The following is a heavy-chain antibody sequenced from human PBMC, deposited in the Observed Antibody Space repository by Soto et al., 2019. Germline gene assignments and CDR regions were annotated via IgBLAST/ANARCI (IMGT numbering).Heavy chain of an antibody. J-gene: IGHJ3*02. CDR2: IKQDGSEK. CDR1: GFTFSSYW. CDR3: ARDTLTGTESPDAFDI. Sequence: GGSLRLSCAASGFTFSSYWMSWVRQAPGKGLEWVANIKQDGSEKYYVDSVKGRFTISRDNAKNSLYLQMNSLRAEDTAVYYCARDTLTGTESPDAFDIWGQGTMVTVSS. V-gene: IGHV3-7*01. D-gene: IGHD1-7*01.